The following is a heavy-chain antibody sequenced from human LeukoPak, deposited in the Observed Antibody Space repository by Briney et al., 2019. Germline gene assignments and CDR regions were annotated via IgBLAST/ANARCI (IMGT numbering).Heavy chain of an antibody. CDR2: IKPNSGGT. J-gene: IGHJ5*02. CDR1: GYSFADYY. V-gene: IGHV1-2*02. Sequence: ASVKVSCKASGYSFADYYMHWVRQAPGQGLEWMGWIKPNSGGTRSAQKFQGRVTMTRDTSISTAYMELSSLRHDDTAVYYCATNILVRDIINWFDPWGQGTLVTVSS. CDR3: ATNILVRDIINWFDP. D-gene: IGHD3-10*01.